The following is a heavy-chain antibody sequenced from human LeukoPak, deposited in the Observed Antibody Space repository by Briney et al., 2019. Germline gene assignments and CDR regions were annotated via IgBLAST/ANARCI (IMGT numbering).Heavy chain of an antibody. D-gene: IGHD5-18*01. J-gene: IGHJ4*02. CDR3: TTDPLWWIQLWEKY. CDR1: GFTFSHAW. CDR2: IKSKTDGGTT. Sequence: PVGSLRLSCAASGFTFSHAWMSWVRQAPGKGLEWVGRIKSKTDGGTTDYAAPVKGRFTISRDDSKNTLYLQMNSLKTEDTAVYYCTTDPLWWIQLWEKYWGQGTLVTVSS. V-gene: IGHV3-15*01.